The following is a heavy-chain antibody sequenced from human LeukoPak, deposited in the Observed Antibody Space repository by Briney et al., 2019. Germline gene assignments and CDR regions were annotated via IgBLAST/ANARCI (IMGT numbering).Heavy chain of an antibody. CDR3: ARWPGYRDYYYYMDV. CDR1: GGSFSGYY. CDR2: INHSGST. Sequence: SETLSLTCAVYGGSFSGYYWSWIRQPPGKGLEWIGEINHSGSTNYNPSLKSRVTISVDTSKNQFSLKLSSVTAADTAVYYCARWPGYRDYYYYMDVWGKGTTVTVSS. V-gene: IGHV4-34*01. J-gene: IGHJ6*03. D-gene: IGHD6-13*01.